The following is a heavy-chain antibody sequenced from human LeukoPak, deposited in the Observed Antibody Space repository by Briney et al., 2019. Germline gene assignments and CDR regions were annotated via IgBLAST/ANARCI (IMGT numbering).Heavy chain of an antibody. CDR2: ISHDGSNK. CDR3: ATVDKPMPY. CDR1: GFSFSGYG. D-gene: IGHD5-18*01. J-gene: IGHJ4*02. V-gene: IGHV3-30*03. Sequence: GGSLRLSCAASGFSFSGYGMYWVRQAPSKGLEWMALISHDGSNKYYADSVKGRFTISRDNSKNTLYLQMNSLRAEDTAVFYCATVDKPMPYWGQGTLVTVSS.